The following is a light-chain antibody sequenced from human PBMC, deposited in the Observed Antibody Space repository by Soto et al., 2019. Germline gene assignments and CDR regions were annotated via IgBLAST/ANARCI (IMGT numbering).Light chain of an antibody. CDR3: SAYTLSSTL. Sequence: QSVLTQPASVSGSPGQSITISCTGTSSDVGGYNYVSWYQQHPGKAPKLMIYAVTDRPSGVSSRFSGSKSANTASLTISGLQAEDEADYYCSAYTLSSTLFGTGTKLTVL. CDR2: AVT. J-gene: IGLJ1*01. V-gene: IGLV2-14*03. CDR1: SSDVGGYNY.